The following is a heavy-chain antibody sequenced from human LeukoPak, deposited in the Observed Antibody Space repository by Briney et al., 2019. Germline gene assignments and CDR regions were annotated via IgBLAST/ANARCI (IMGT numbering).Heavy chain of an antibody. V-gene: IGHV3-30-3*01. Sequence: GGSLRLSCAASEFTFSRYAMHWVRQAPGKGLEWVALISYDGSNKYYADSVKGRFTISRDNSKNTLYLQMNSLRAEDTAVYYCAKAREPDFWSGYYIDYWGQGTLVTVSS. J-gene: IGHJ4*02. CDR3: AKAREPDFWSGYYIDY. D-gene: IGHD3-3*01. CDR1: EFTFSRYA. CDR2: ISYDGSNK.